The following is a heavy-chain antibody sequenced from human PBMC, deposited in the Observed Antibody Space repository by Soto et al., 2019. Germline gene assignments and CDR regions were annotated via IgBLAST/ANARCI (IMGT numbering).Heavy chain of an antibody. D-gene: IGHD3-10*01. V-gene: IGHV3-30-3*01. CDR1: GFTFSSYA. J-gene: IGHJ4*02. CDR3: ASGHYYGSGSYYIY. CDR2: ISYDGSNK. Sequence: QVQLVESGGGVVQPGRSLRLSCAASGFTFSSYAMHWVRQAPGKGLEWVAVISYDGSNKYYADSVKGRFTISRDNSKNTLYLQMNSLRAEDTAVYYCASGHYYGSGSYYIYWGQGTLVTVSS.